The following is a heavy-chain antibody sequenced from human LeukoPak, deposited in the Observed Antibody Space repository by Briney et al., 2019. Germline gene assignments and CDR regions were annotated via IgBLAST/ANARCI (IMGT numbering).Heavy chain of an antibody. CDR3: ARGAARPSQYFQH. CDR1: GGTFSSYA. J-gene: IGHJ1*01. CDR2: IIPIFGTA. Sequence: SVKVSCKASGGTFSSYAISWVRQAPRQGLEWMGGIIPIFGTANYAQKFQGRVTITADESTSTAYMELSSLRSEDTAVYYCARGAARPSQYFQHWGQGTLVTVSS. V-gene: IGHV1-69*13. D-gene: IGHD6-6*01.